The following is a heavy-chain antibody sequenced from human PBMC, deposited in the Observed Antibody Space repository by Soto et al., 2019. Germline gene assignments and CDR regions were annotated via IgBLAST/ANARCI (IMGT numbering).Heavy chain of an antibody. Sequence: VGSLKISCQVSGYTFTIYWIGWVRQMPGKGLEWMGIIYPSDSDTRYSPSFQGQVTISADQSINTAYLQWESLKASDTAIYYCARPANMAADHSDLWGQGTPVTVSS. D-gene: IGHD3-10*01. J-gene: IGHJ5*02. V-gene: IGHV5-51*01. CDR1: GYTFTIYW. CDR2: IYPSDSDT. CDR3: ARPANMAADHSDL.